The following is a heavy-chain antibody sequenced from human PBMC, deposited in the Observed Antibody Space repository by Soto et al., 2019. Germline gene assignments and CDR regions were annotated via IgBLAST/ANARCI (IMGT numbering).Heavy chain of an antibody. Sequence: ASVKVSCKASGYTFTSYGISWLRQAPGQGLEWMGWISGKTGATNFAQELQGRVTMTIDTSTKTVYLEMRSLKSDDTAVYYCARAKRITGDFDSWGQGTLVTVSS. J-gene: IGHJ4*02. CDR3: ARAKRITGDFDS. D-gene: IGHD3-3*01. CDR2: ISGKTGAT. CDR1: GYTFTSYG. V-gene: IGHV1-18*01.